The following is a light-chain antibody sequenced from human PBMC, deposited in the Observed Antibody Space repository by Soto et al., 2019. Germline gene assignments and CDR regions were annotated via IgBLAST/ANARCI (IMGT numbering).Light chain of an antibody. CDR2: GAS. J-gene: IGKJ3*01. CDR1: QSVSSSY. CDR3: QQYGTSPFT. V-gene: IGKV3-20*01. Sequence: EIVLTQSPGTLSLSPGERATLSCTASQSVSSSYLAWYQQKPGQAPRLLIYGASSRATGIPGRFSGSGSGTDFTLTISRLEPEDFAVYYCQQYGTSPFTFGPGTKVDIK.